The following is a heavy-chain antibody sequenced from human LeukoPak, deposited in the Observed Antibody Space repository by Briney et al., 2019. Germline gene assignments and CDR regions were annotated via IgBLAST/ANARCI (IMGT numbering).Heavy chain of an antibody. CDR1: GDTFRTYD. J-gene: IGHJ3*01. CDR2: IIPIGDIA. V-gene: IGHV1-69*04. Sequence: SVKVSCKTSGDTFRTYDIHWVRQAPGQGLEWMGRIIPIGDIADYAQKFQGRVTMTADKSTTTAYMEVRSLKSEDTAFYYCARISASTRVTAAFDVWGQGTMVTVS. D-gene: IGHD2-2*01. CDR3: ARISASTRVTAAFDV.